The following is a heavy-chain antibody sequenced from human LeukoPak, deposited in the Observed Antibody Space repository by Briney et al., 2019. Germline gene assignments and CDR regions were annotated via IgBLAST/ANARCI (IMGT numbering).Heavy chain of an antibody. J-gene: IGHJ4*02. CDR1: GFTFSSYG. V-gene: IGHV3-30*18. D-gene: IGHD3-22*01. CDR2: ISYDGSNK. Sequence: NPGGSLILSCAASGFTFSSYGMHWVRQAPGKGLEWVAVISYDGSNKYYADSVKGRFTISRDNSKNTLYLQMNSLRAEDTAVYYCAKEQNYYDSSGPFDYWGQGTLVTVSS. CDR3: AKEQNYYDSSGPFDY.